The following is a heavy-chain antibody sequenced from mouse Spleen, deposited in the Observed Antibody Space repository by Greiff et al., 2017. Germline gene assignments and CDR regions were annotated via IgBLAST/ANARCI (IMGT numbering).Heavy chain of an antibody. CDR1: GYSFTGYY. D-gene: IGHD2-3*01. CDR3: AREGLFDGYYSGYAMDY. J-gene: IGHJ4*01. CDR2: INPSTGGT. V-gene: IGHV1-42*01. Sequence: EVQLQQSGPELVKPGASVKISCKASGYSFTGYYMNWVKQSPEKSLEWIGEINPSTGGTTYNQKFKAKATLTVDKSSSTAYMQIKSLTSEDSAVYYCAREGLFDGYYSGYAMDYWGQGTSVTVSS.